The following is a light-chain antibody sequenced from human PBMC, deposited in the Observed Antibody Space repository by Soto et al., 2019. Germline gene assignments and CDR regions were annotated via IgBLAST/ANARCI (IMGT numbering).Light chain of an antibody. V-gene: IGKV3-15*01. CDR2: GAS. CDR1: QSVSSN. CDR3: QQYKNWPPLT. J-gene: IGKJ4*01. Sequence: EIVMTQSPATLSVSPGETATLSCRASQSVSSNLAWYQQKSGQAPSLLIYGASTRATDIPPRFSGSGSGTEFTLTITSLQSEDFAVYYCQQYKNWPPLTFGGGTKVDIK.